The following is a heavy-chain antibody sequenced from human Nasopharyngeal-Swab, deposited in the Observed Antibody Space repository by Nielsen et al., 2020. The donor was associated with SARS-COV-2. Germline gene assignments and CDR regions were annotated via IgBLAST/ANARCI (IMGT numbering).Heavy chain of an antibody. V-gene: IGHV4-59*12. J-gene: IGHJ4*02. D-gene: IGHD4-17*01. CDR2: VSYSGRT. CDR3: TRGSLRTAPDC. Sequence: GSLRLSCAVSGASISSDYWGWIRQPPGKGLEWIGCVSYSGRTDYNPSLKSRVTISIDTSKKRFSLVLSSLTAADTALYYCTRGSLRTAPDCWGQGTLVTVSS. CDR1: GASISSDY.